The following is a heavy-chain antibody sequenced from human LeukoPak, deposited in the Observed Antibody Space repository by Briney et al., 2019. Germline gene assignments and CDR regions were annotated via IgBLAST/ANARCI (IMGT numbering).Heavy chain of an antibody. CDR3: ARDRNTDFWSGYYTNYFDY. D-gene: IGHD3-3*01. J-gene: IGHJ4*02. CDR2: ISHSSSYI. CDR1: GFTFTSYG. Sequence: PGGSLRLSCAASGFTFTSYGMTWVRQAPGKGLEWVSSISHSSSYIYYADSVKGRFTISRDNAKNSLYLQMNSLRAEDTAVYYCARDRNTDFWSGYYTNYFDYWGQGTLVTVSS. V-gene: IGHV3-21*01.